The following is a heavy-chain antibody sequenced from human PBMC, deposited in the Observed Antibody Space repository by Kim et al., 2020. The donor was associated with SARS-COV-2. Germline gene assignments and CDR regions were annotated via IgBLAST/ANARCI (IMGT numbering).Heavy chain of an antibody. Sequence: GGSLRLSCTASGFTFGDYAMSWFRQAPGKGLEWVGFIRSKAYGGTTEYAASVKGRFTISRDDSKSIAYLQMNSLKTEDTAVYYCTRVWDDIVVVVAASVAYFDYWGQGTLVTVSS. CDR1: GFTFGDYA. CDR3: TRVWDDIVVVVAASVAYFDY. V-gene: IGHV3-49*03. J-gene: IGHJ4*02. CDR2: IRSKAYGGTT. D-gene: IGHD2-15*01.